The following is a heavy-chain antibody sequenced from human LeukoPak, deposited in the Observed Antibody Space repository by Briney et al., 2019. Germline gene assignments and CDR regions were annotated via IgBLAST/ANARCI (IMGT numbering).Heavy chain of an antibody. D-gene: IGHD3-10*01. V-gene: IGHV4-39*01. J-gene: IGHJ5*02. CDR2: IYYSATSYYSGTS. Sequence: PSETLSLTCTVSGGSISSSDYYWGWIRQPPGKGLEWIGTIYYSATSYYSGTSYFNPSLKSRVTISVDTSKNQFSLKLSSVTAADTAVYYCARHPRGERLTMVRGVLRGNDWFDPWGQGTLVTVSS. CDR3: ARHPRGERLTMVRGVLRGNDWFDP. CDR1: GGSISSSDYY.